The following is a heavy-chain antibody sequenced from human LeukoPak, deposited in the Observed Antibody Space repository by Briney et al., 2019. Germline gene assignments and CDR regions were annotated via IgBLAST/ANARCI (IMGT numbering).Heavy chain of an antibody. CDR2: IYSGGST. D-gene: IGHD3-3*01. CDR1: GFSLSLYT. V-gene: IGHV3-53*01. CDR3: ARAKGVQPIFGVVTGLVDY. Sequence: GGSLRLSCAASGFSLSLYTMNWVRQAPGKGLEWVSVIYSGGSTYYADSVRGRFTISRDDSKNTLYLQMNSLRAEDTAVYYCARAKGVQPIFGVVTGLVDYWGQGTLVTVSS. J-gene: IGHJ4*02.